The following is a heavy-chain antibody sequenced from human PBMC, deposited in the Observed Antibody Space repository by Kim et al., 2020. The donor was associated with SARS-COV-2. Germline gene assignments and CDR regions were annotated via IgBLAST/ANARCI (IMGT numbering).Heavy chain of an antibody. CDR3: ARGRYCSSTSCLIAFDI. D-gene: IGHD2-2*01. V-gene: IGHV3-7*04. Sequence: VKGRLTITRDNAKNSLYLQMNSLRAEDTAVYYCARGRYCSSTSCLIAFDIWGQGTMVTVSS. J-gene: IGHJ3*02.